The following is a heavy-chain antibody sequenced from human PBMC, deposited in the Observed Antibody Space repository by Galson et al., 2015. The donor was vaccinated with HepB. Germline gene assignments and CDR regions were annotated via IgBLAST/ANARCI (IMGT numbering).Heavy chain of an antibody. J-gene: IGHJ4*02. CDR2: ISYDGSNK. Sequence: FLRLSCAASGFTFSSYGMHWVRQAPGKGLEWVAVISYDGSNKYYADSVKGRFTISRDNSKNTLYLQMNSLRAEDTAVYYCAKDFVERYSSGCSDYWGQGTLVTVSS. CDR3: AKDFVERYSSGCSDY. V-gene: IGHV3-30*18. D-gene: IGHD6-19*01. CDR1: GFTFSSYG.